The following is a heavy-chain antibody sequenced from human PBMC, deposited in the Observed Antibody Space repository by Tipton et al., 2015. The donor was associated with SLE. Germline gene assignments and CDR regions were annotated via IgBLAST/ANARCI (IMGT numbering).Heavy chain of an antibody. Sequence: SLRLSCAVSGFTFSSYGMHWVRQAPGKGLEWVAVMWYDGSNKYCADSVKGRFTISRDNSKNTLYLQMNSLRAEDTAVYYCSGGTYYYGMDVWGQGTTVTVSS. D-gene: IGHD2-15*01. CDR2: MWYDGSNK. V-gene: IGHV3-33*08. J-gene: IGHJ6*02. CDR1: GFTFSSYG. CDR3: SGGTYYYGMDV.